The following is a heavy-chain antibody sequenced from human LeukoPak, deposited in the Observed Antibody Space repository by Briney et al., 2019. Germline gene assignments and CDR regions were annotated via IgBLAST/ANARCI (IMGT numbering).Heavy chain of an antibody. J-gene: IGHJ6*02. CDR1: GFTFSDYY. Sequence: GGSLRLSCAASGFTFSDYYMSWIRQAPGKGLEWVSYISSSGCTIYYADSVKGRFTISRDNAKNSLYLQMNSLRAEDTAVYYCARVYDFWSGYYGYGMDVWGQGTTVTVSS. D-gene: IGHD3-3*01. V-gene: IGHV3-11*01. CDR2: ISSSGCTI. CDR3: ARVYDFWSGYYGYGMDV.